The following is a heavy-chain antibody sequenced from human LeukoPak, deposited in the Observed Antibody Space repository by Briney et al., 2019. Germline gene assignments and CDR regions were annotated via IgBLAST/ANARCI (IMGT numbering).Heavy chain of an antibody. Sequence: QPGGSLGLSCAASGFSFSDYGVHWVRQAPGKGLEWVAVIWYDGSIKYYADSVKGRFTISRDNSRNTVYLQMNSLRAEDTAVYYCVKGFNWYFDLWGRGTLVTVSS. CDR3: VKGFNWYFDL. CDR2: IWYDGSIK. CDR1: GFSFSDYG. V-gene: IGHV3-33*06. J-gene: IGHJ2*01.